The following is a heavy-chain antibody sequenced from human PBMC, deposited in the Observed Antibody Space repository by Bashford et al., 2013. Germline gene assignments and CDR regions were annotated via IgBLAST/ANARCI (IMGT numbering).Heavy chain of an antibody. D-gene: IGHD4-17*01. CDR3: ARDPATDDYGDHRYYYYYGMDV. CDR2: ISYDGNNK. Sequence: PGGSLRLSCAASGFTFSSYAMHWVRQAPGKGLEWVAVISYDGNNKYSADSVKGRFTISRDNSKNTLYLQMNSLRAEDTAVYYCARDPATDDYGDHRYYYYYGMDVWGQGTTVTVSS. CDR1: GFTFSSYA. V-gene: IGHV3-30-3*01. J-gene: IGHJ6*02.